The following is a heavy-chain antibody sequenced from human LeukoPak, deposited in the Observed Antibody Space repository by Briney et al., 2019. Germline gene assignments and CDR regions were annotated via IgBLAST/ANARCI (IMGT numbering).Heavy chain of an antibody. CDR3: ARESCGSYWCAFDI. J-gene: IGHJ3*02. D-gene: IGHD1-26*01. CDR2: ISSNGGST. Sequence: GGSLRLSCAASGFTFSSYAMHWVRQAPGKGLEYVSAISSNGGSTYYANSVKGRFTISRDNSKNTLYLQMGSLRAEDMAVYYCARESCGSYWCAFDIWGQGTMVTVSS. CDR1: GFTFSSYA. V-gene: IGHV3-64*01.